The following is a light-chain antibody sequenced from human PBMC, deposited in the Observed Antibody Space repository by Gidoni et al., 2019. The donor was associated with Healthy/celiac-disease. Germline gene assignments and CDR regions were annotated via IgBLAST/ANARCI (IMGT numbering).Light chain of an antibody. CDR1: QSLLHSNGYNY. CDR2: LGS. CDR3: MQALQTPYT. Sequence: IVMTQSPLSLPVTPVEPASISCSSSQSLLHSNGYNYLDWYLQKPGQSPQLLIYLGSNRASGVPDRFSGSGSGTDLTLKISRVEAEDVGVYYCMQALQTPYTCGQGTKLEIK. V-gene: IGKV2-28*01. J-gene: IGKJ2*01.